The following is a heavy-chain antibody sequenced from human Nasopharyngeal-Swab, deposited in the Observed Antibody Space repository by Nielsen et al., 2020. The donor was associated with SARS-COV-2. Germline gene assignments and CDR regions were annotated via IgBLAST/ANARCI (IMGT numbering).Heavy chain of an antibody. CDR1: GFTFSSYS. CDR2: ISSSSSYI. J-gene: IGHJ4*02. Sequence: LSLTCAASGFTFSSYSMNWVRQAPGKGLEWVSSISSSSSYIYYADSVKGRFTISRDNAKNSLYLQMNSLRAEDTAVYYCARELIVATTRLYYFDYWGQGTLVTVSS. D-gene: IGHD5-12*01. V-gene: IGHV3-21*01. CDR3: ARELIVATTRLYYFDY.